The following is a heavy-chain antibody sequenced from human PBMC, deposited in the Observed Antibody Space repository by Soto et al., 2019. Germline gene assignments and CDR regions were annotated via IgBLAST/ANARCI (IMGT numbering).Heavy chain of an antibody. V-gene: IGHV1-8*01. J-gene: IGHJ4*02. CDR3: ARELGDYYDSSGYPYYFDY. CDR1: GYTFTSYD. Sequence: QVQLEQSGAEVKKPGASVKVSCKPPGYTFTSYDITWVRQATGKGLEWMGWMNPNSGNTGYAQKFQGRVTMTRNTSISTAYMELRSLRSENTAVYYCARELGDYYDSSGYPYYFDYWGQGTLVTVSS. CDR2: MNPNSGNT. D-gene: IGHD3-22*01.